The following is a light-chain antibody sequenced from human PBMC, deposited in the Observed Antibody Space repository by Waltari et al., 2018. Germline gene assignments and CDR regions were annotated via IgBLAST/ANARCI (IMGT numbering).Light chain of an antibody. V-gene: IGKV3-11*01. CDR2: DSS. J-gene: IGKJ2*01. CDR3: QLRTNWPSYT. CDR1: QSVSSY. Sequence: EIVLTQSPATLSLSPGERVTLSCRASQSVSSYLAWYQQKPGQAPRLLIYDSSTRPTGIPARFSGSGSGTDFTLTISSLEPEDFAVYYCQLRTNWPSYTFGRGTKLEIK.